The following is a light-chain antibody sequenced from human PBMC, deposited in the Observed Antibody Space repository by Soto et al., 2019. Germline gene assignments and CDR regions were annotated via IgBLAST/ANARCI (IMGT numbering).Light chain of an antibody. Sequence: QSALTQPASVSGSPGQSITISCTGTSSDVGSYNFVSWYQQHPGKAPKLMIYEVTNRPSGVSNRFSGSKSGNTASLTISGLQAEDEADYYCSSYASGNSLLVFGGGNKLTVL. CDR1: SSDVGSYNF. CDR3: SSYASGNSLLV. V-gene: IGLV2-14*01. CDR2: EVT. J-gene: IGLJ2*01.